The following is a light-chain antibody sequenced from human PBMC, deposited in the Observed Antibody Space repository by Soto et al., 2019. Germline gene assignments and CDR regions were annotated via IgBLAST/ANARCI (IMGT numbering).Light chain of an antibody. V-gene: IGLV1-47*01. CDR1: SSTVGSND. CDR2: RNN. Sequence: QSVLTQPPSTSGTPGKGATTFCLGSSSTVGSNDVYWYQHVPGAAPNLLIYRNNRRPSGVPDRFSGSKSGSAVSLAISGLRSEDEADYYCASWDDTLSGPVFGGGTKLTVL. CDR3: ASWDDTLSGPV. J-gene: IGLJ3*02.